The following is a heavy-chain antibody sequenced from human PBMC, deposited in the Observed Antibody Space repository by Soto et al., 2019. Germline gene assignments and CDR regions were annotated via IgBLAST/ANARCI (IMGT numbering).Heavy chain of an antibody. CDR3: ARDLAKGGGSAGFDY. Sequence: QVQLVQSGAEVKKPGASVNVSCKASGYTFTVYYMHWVRHAPVQGLEWMGWINPKSGGTMYPQKFQGRVTMTWDTSISTAYMALTRLRSDDTAVYYCARDLAKGGGSAGFDYWGQGTLVTVSS. CDR2: INPKSGGT. J-gene: IGHJ4*02. V-gene: IGHV1-2*02. CDR1: GYTFTVYY. D-gene: IGHD1-26*01.